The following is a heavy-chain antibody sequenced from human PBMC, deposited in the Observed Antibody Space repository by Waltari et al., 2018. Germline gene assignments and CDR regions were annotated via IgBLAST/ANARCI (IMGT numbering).Heavy chain of an antibody. Sequence: QVQLVQSGAEVKKPGASVKVSCKASGYTFTGYYMHWVRQAPGQGLEWMGWINPNSGGTNYAQKFQGWVTMTRDTSISTAYMELSRLRSDDTAVYYCAREYSSSWYRITPNWYFDLWGRGTLVTVSS. CDR1: GYTFTGYY. D-gene: IGHD6-13*01. J-gene: IGHJ2*01. CDR2: INPNSGGT. CDR3: AREYSSSWYRITPNWYFDL. V-gene: IGHV1-2*04.